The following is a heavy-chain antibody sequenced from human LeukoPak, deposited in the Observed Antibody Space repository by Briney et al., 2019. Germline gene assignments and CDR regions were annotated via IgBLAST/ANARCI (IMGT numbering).Heavy chain of an antibody. D-gene: IGHD3-22*01. J-gene: IGHJ4*02. CDR3: AREDYDSSGYYLFDY. Sequence: GGSLRLSCAASGFTFSSYSMNWVRQAPGKGLEWVSSISSSSSYIYYADSVNGRFTISRDNAKNSLYLQMNSLRAEDTAVYYCAREDYDSSGYYLFDYWGQGTLVTVSS. CDR2: ISSSSSYI. CDR1: GFTFSSYS. V-gene: IGHV3-21*01.